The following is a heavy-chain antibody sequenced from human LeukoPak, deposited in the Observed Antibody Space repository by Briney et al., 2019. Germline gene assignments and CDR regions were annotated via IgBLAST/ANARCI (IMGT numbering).Heavy chain of an antibody. V-gene: IGHV3-53*01. CDR1: GFTVSSNY. CDR2: IFSGGST. CDR3: AREMEYSCGWYGAGIDAFDI. D-gene: IGHD6-19*01. J-gene: IGHJ3*02. Sequence: PGGSLRLSCSASGFTVSSNYMSWVRQAPGKGLEWVSVIFSGGSTYYADSVKARFTISRDNAKNSLYLQMNSLRAEDTAVYYCAREMEYSCGWYGAGIDAFDIWGQGTMVTVSS.